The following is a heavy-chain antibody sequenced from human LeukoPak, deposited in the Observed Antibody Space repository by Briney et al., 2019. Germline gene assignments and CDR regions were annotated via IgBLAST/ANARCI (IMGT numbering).Heavy chain of an antibody. J-gene: IGHJ4*02. Sequence: PSETLSLTSTVSGGSVSSGGYYWSWIRQPPGKGLEWIGDIYYSGSTNYNPSLKSRVTISVDTSKSQFSLNLNSVTAADTAVYYCASHNYYGSGRYYFYYWGQGTLVTVSS. CDR2: IYYSGST. CDR1: GGSVSSGGYY. D-gene: IGHD3-10*01. V-gene: IGHV4-61*08. CDR3: ASHNYYGSGRYYFYY.